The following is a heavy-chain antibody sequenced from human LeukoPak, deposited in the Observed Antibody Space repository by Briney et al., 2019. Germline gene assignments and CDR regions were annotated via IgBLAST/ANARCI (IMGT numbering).Heavy chain of an antibody. V-gene: IGHV3-74*01. D-gene: IGHD7-27*01. J-gene: IGHJ4*02. CDR2: INSDGSST. CDR3: ARDLAWGAFDY. CDR1: GFTFSSYW. Sequence: GGSLRLSYAASGFTFSSYWMHWVRQAPGKGLVWVSRINSDGSSTSYADSVKGRFSISRDNAKNTLYLQMNSLRVEDTAVYYCARDLAWGAFDYWGQGTLVSVSS.